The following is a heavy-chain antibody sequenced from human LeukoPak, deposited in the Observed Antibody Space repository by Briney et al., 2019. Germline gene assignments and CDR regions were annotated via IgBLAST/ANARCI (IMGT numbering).Heavy chain of an antibody. V-gene: IGHV3-23*01. J-gene: IGHJ4*02. D-gene: IGHD2-2*01. CDR1: GFTFSNYA. CDR3: AKESASCCACDY. Sequence: GGSLRLSCAASGFTFSNYAMSWVRQAPGKGLEWVSTISGSGGATYYADSVKGRSTISRDNSKNTLFLQMNSLRAEDTALYYCAKESASCCACDYWGQGNLVTVSS. CDR2: ISGSGGAT.